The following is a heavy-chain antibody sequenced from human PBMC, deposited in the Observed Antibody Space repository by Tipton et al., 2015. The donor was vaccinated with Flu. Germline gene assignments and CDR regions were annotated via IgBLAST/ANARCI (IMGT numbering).Heavy chain of an antibody. CDR1: GGSIRSSSYY. Sequence: TLSLTCTVSGGSIRSSSYYWGWIRQPPGKGLEWIGSIYYSGSTYYNPSLRSRVTISIDTSKNQFSLNLSSVTAADTAVYYCAGDYPKFGSCYYWGQGTLVTVSS. D-gene: IGHD2-15*01. CDR2: IYYSGST. J-gene: IGHJ4*02. V-gene: IGHV4-39*07. CDR3: AGDYPKFGSCYY.